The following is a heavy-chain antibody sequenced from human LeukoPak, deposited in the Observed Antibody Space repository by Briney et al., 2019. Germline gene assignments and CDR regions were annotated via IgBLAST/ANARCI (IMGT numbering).Heavy chain of an antibody. J-gene: IGHJ4*02. Sequence: ASVKVSCKAFGYTFTSYGISWVRQAPGQGLEWMGWISAYNGNTNYAQKLQGRVTMTTDTSTSTAYMELRSLRSDDTAVYYCARDVPPNGVFDYWGQGTLVTVSS. CDR3: ARDVPPNGVFDY. CDR1: GYTFTSYG. V-gene: IGHV1-18*01. CDR2: ISAYNGNT. D-gene: IGHD3-10*01.